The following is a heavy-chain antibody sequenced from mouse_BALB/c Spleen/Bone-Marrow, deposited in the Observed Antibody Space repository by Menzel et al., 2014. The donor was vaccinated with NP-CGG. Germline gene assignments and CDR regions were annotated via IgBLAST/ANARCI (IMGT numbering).Heavy chain of an antibody. CDR2: INPSTGYT. D-gene: IGHD2-4*01. Sequence: VQLQQSGAELAKPGASVKMSCKVSGYTFTSYWMHWVKQRPGQGLEWIGYINPSTGYTEYNQKFKDKATLTADKSSSTAYMQLSSLTSEDSAVYYCARLGDYDAFAYWGQGTLVTVSA. J-gene: IGHJ3*01. CDR3: ARLGDYDAFAY. V-gene: IGHV1-7*01. CDR1: GYTFTSYW.